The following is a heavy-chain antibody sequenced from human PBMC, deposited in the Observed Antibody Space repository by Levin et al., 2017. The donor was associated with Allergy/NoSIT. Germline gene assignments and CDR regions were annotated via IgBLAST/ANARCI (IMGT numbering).Heavy chain of an antibody. CDR3: AQKGDYAFDY. CDR2: IYWDDDK. V-gene: IGHV2-5*02. D-gene: IGHD4-17*01. Sequence: QTLSLPCTFSGFSLRTSGVGVGWIRQPPGKALEWLALIYWDDDKRYSPSLKSRLTITKDTSKNQVVLTMTNMDPVDTATYYCAQKGDYAFDYWGQGTLVTVSS. CDR1: GFSLRTSGVG. J-gene: IGHJ4*02.